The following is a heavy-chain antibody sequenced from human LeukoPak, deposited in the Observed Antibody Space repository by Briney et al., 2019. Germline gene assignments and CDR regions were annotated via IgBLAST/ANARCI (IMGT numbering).Heavy chain of an antibody. CDR1: GFTFSSYA. CDR2: VRVNDDST. V-gene: IGHV3-23*01. CDR3: AKDPARFGELAYYFDY. J-gene: IGHJ4*02. Sequence: GGSLRLSCAASGFTFSSYAMSWVRQAPGKGLEWVSAVRVNDDSTYYADSLKGRFTIYRDKSKKTLYLQMNSLRADDTAVYYCAKDPARFGELAYYFDYWGQGTLVTVSS. D-gene: IGHD3-10*01.